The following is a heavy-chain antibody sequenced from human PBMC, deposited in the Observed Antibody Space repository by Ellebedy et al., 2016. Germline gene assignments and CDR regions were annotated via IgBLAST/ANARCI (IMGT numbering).Heavy chain of an antibody. J-gene: IGHJ6*03. CDR3: ARKYSTGEYYYYYMDV. CDR1: GYTLTDLS. D-gene: IGHD2-15*01. CDR2: FDPEDGET. V-gene: IGHV1-24*01. Sequence: ASVTVSCXVSGYTLTDLSMHWVRQAPGKGLEWMGGFDPEDGETIYAQKFQGRVTITADESTSTAYMELSSLRSEDTAVYYCARKYSTGEYYYYYMDVWGKGTTVTVSS.